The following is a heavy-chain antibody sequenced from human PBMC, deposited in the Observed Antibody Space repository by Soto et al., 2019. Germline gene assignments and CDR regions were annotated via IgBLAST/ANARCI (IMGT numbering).Heavy chain of an antibody. CDR2: IYYSGST. D-gene: IGHD2-15*01. Sequence: PSETLSLTSTVAGGAISGSSYYWGWIRQPPGKGLEWIGSIYYSGSTYYNPSLKSRVTISVDTFKNQFSLKLSSVTAADTAVYYCARNDCSGGSCYTPPGYWGQGTLVTVSS. CDR3: ARNDCSGGSCYTPPGY. CDR1: GGAISGSSYY. J-gene: IGHJ4*02. V-gene: IGHV4-39*01.